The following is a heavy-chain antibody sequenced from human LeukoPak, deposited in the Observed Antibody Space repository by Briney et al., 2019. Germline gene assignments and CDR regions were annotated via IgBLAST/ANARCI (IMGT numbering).Heavy chain of an antibody. J-gene: IGHJ4*02. CDR1: GYTFTGYY. V-gene: IGHV1-2*02. D-gene: IGHD3-22*01. CDR2: INPNSGGT. CDR3: ARVRYYDSSAGDFDY. Sequence: ASVKVSCKASGYTFTGYYMHWVRQAPGQGLEWMGWINPNSGGTNYAQKFQGRVTMTRDTSISTAYMELSRLRSDDTAVYYCARVRYYDSSAGDFDYWDQGTLVTVSS.